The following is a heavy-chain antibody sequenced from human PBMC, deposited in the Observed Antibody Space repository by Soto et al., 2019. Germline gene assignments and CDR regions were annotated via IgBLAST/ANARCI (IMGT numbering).Heavy chain of an antibody. V-gene: IGHV3-7*03. Sequence: EVQLVESGGGLVQPGGSPRLSCAASGFTCSGYWMAWVRQAPGKGLEWVANINQGGGEKYHVDSVKGRFTISGDNAETSLYLQMNSLRAEDPAVYYCARDATYWLDCWGRGTLVTVSS. CDR3: ARDATYWLDC. J-gene: IGHJ4*02. CDR1: GFTCSGYW. D-gene: IGHD2-15*01. CDR2: INQGGGEK.